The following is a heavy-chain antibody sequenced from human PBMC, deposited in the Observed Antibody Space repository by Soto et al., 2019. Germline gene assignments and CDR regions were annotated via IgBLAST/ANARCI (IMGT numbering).Heavy chain of an antibody. CDR2: IGTAGDT. CDR3: VRAYSYGPPPSYFYYIGV. Sequence: EVQLVESGGGLVQPGGSLRLSCAASGFIFSAYDMHWVRQATGKGLEWVSAIGTAGDTYYPGSVKGRFTVSRENAKNSFYLQMNSLTVGDTAVYFCVRAYSYGPPPSYFYYIGVWGKGTTVTVSS. D-gene: IGHD5-18*01. V-gene: IGHV3-13*01. CDR1: GFIFSAYD. J-gene: IGHJ6*03.